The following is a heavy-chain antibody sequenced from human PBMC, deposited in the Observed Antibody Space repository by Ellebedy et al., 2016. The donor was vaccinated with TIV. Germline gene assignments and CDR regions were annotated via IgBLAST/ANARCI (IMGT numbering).Heavy chain of an antibody. CDR2: ISTDGREK. Sequence: GESLKISCATSGFTLMNYALAWVRQAPGKGPEWVAIISTDGREKFYRDSVKGRFTVSRDNTKISLNLEMNDLKVEETGVYYCARCAYSSSYFGAIFNYYDFWGQGTLVTVSS. CDR1: GFTLMNYA. CDR3: ARCAYSSSYFGAIFNYYDF. J-gene: IGHJ4*02. V-gene: IGHV3-30*04. D-gene: IGHD1-26*01.